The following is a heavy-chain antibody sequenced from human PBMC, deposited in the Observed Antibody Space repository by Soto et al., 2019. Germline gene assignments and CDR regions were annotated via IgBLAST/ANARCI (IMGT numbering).Heavy chain of an antibody. CDR1: GYTFTTYD. CDR2: INAGNGNI. D-gene: IGHD3-10*01. CDR3: ARDSGSP. V-gene: IGHV1-3*01. Sequence: ASVKVSCKTSGYTFTTYDIGWVRQAPGQRLEWMGWINAGNGNIKYSQKFQGRITITRDTSASTAYMELSSLRSEDTAVYYCARDSGSPWGPGTLVTVSS. J-gene: IGHJ5*02.